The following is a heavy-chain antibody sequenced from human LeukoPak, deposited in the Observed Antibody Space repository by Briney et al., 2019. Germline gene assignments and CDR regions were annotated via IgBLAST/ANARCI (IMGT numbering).Heavy chain of an antibody. CDR1: GGSISSGGYY. V-gene: IGHV4-30-2*01. CDR3: ARVIVVVPAAIRAFDI. D-gene: IGHD2-2*02. J-gene: IGHJ3*02. CDR2: IYHSGST. Sequence: PSQTLSLTCTVSGGSISSGGYYWSWIRQPPGKGLEWIGYIYHSGSTYYNPSLKSRVTMSVDRSKNQFSLKLSSVTAADTAVYYCARVIVVVPAAIRAFDIWGQGTMVTVSS.